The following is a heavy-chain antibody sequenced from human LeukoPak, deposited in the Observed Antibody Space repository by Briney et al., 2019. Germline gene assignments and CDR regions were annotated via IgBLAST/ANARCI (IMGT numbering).Heavy chain of an antibody. Sequence: SGTLSLTCTVSGGSISSSTWWSWVRQPPGKGLEWIEEIYHSGRTNFNPSLKSRVTISVDKSKNQFSLRLNSVTAADTAVYYCARVQFSSGSLDYWGQGTLVTVSS. V-gene: IGHV4-4*02. J-gene: IGHJ4*02. CDR2: IYHSGRT. CDR1: GGSISSSTW. CDR3: ARVQFSSGSLDY. D-gene: IGHD6-19*01.